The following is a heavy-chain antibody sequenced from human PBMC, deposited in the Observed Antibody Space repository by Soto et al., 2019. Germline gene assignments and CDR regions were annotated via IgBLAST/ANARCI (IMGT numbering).Heavy chain of an antibody. CDR1: GFIFSNHA. Sequence: GGSLRLSCAASGFIFSNHAMSWVCQLPGKGLEWVSGISAGGNLIYYADSVRGRFTMSRDNSKNMLYLQMNSLRAEDTAVYFCAKRQGIGAAAKNFDFWGQGARVTVSS. CDR2: ISAGGNLI. J-gene: IGHJ4*02. CDR3: AKRQGIGAAAKNFDF. V-gene: IGHV3-23*01. D-gene: IGHD6-13*01.